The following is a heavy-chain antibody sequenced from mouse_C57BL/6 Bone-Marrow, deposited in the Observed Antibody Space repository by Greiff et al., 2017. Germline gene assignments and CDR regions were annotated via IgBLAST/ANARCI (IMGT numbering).Heavy chain of an antibody. CDR2: IYPRDGST. V-gene: IGHV1-78*01. CDR3: ARFEGWLLRTWFAY. D-gene: IGHD2-3*01. CDR1: GYTFTDHT. Sequence: VKLMESDAELVKPGASVKISCKVSGYTFTDHTIHWMKQRPEQGLEWIGYIYPRDGSTKYNEKFKGKATLTADKSSSTAYMQLNSLTSEDSAVYFCARFEGWLLRTWFAYWGQGTLVTVSA. J-gene: IGHJ3*01.